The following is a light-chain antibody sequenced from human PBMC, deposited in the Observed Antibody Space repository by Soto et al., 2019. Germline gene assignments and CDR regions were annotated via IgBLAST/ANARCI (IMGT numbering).Light chain of an antibody. CDR2: DVN. V-gene: IGLV2-11*01. J-gene: IGLJ1*01. CDR1: SSDVGGYKY. Sequence: QSVLTQPRSVSGSPGQSVTSSCSGTSSDVGGYKYVSWYQQHPGKAPELMIYDVNKRPSGVPDRFSGSKSGNTASLTISGLQAEDEADYYCCSYAGSYTYVFGTGTKVTVL. CDR3: CSYAGSYTYV.